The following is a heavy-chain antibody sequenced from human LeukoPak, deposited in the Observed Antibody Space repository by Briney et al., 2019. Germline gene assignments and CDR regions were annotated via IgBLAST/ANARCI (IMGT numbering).Heavy chain of an antibody. CDR2: IFYSGST. CDR1: GDSISSSSYY. Sequence: SETLSLTCTVSGDSISSSSYYWGWIRQPPGKGLEWIGTIFYSGSTYYNPSLKSRVTISVDTSKNQFSLKLSSVTAADTAVYYCARLNSYYYMDVWGKGTTVTISS. J-gene: IGHJ6*03. CDR3: ARLNSYYYMDV. V-gene: IGHV4-39*01.